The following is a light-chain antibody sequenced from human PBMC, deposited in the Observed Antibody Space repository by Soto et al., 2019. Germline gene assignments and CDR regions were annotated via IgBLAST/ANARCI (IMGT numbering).Light chain of an antibody. J-gene: IGLJ2*01. CDR3: QTWATGIQV. CDR2: LKSDGSH. V-gene: IGLV4-69*01. Sequence: QSVLTQSPSASASLGASVKLTCTLSSGHNTYSIAWHQQQPEKGPRFLMKLKSDGSHSRGDGIPDRFSGSSSGAERYLTISSLQSEDEADYYCQTWATGIQVFGGGTKLTVL. CDR1: SGHNTYS.